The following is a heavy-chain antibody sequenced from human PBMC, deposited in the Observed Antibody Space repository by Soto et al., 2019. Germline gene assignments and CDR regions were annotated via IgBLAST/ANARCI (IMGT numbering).Heavy chain of an antibody. V-gene: IGHV3-23*01. Sequence: EVQLLESGGDLVQPGGSMRLSCVASGFTFRSYAMNLVRQARGKGLEWVSTISGSGSATYYADSVKGRFSIYRDNSKTTLFMKMNSLRAEDTAVYYCAKGTEAVAGNYFDLWGRGTLVTVSS. CDR3: AKGTEAVAGNYFDL. D-gene: IGHD6-19*01. J-gene: IGHJ2*01. CDR1: GFTFRSYA. CDR2: ISGSGSAT.